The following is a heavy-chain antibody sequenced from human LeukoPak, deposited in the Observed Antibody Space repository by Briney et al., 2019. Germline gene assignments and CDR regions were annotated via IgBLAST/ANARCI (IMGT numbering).Heavy chain of an antibody. CDR3: ARLLGWSGPINWFDP. CDR1: GGSISSDY. CDR2: VYYSGIT. J-gene: IGHJ5*02. V-gene: IGHV4-59*08. D-gene: IGHD3-3*01. Sequence: SETLSLTCTVSGGSISSDYWSWIRQPPGKGLEWIGFVYYSGITNYNPSLKSRVTISVGTSKNHFSLKLTSVTAADTAVYYCARLLGWSGPINWFDPWGRGTLVTVSS.